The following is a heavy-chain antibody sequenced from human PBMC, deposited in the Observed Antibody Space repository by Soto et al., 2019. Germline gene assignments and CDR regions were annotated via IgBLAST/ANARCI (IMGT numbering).Heavy chain of an antibody. J-gene: IGHJ6*02. V-gene: IGHV4-4*02. D-gene: IGHD6-19*01. Sequence: SETLSLTCAVSGDSVTRSNWWSWVRQSPGKGLEWIGEIYHSGNTKYNPSLKSRVIISVDKSKNQFSLTLTSVTAADTAVYYCATSGWGVDFYYYFGMDVWGQGTTVTVSS. CDR1: GDSVTRSNW. CDR3: ATSGWGVDFYYYFGMDV. CDR2: IYHSGNT.